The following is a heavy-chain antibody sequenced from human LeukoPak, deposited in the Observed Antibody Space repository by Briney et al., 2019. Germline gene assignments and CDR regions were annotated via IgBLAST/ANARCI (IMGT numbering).Heavy chain of an antibody. Sequence: PGGSLRLSCAASGFTFSSYGMHWVRQAPGQGLEWVAVISYDGSNKYYADSVKGRFTISRDNSKNTLYLQMNSLRAEDTAVYYCAKGGGRGSYYFDYWGQGTLVTVSS. J-gene: IGHJ4*02. CDR2: ISYDGSNK. CDR3: AKGGGRGSYYFDY. V-gene: IGHV3-30*18. D-gene: IGHD2-15*01. CDR1: GFTFSSYG.